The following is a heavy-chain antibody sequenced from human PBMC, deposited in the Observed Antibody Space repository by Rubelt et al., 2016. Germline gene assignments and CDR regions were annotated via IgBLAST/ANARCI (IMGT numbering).Heavy chain of an antibody. Sequence: QLQLQESGPGLVKPSETLSLTCTVSGGSISSSSYYWGWIRQPPGKGLEWIANVCYSGSTNYNPSLKSRVTISVDTSKNEFSLKLTSVTAADTAVYYCARDHKQWYGMDVWGQGTTVTVSS. J-gene: IGHJ6*02. V-gene: IGHV4-39*07. CDR1: GGSISSSSYY. D-gene: IGHD6-19*01. CDR3: ARDHKQWYGMDV. CDR2: VCYSGST.